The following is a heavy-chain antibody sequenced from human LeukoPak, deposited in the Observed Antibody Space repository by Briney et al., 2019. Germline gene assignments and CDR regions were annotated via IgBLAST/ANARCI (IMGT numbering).Heavy chain of an antibody. D-gene: IGHD6-13*01. Sequence: ASVKVSCTASGYTFTTSGTSWVRQAPGQGLEWMGWISGYNGNTDYAQKFQGRVTMTTDISTSTAYMELRSLRSDDTAVYYCARDVAAAGVDPWGQGTLVIVSS. CDR1: GYTFTTSG. V-gene: IGHV1-18*01. CDR2: ISGYNGNT. J-gene: IGHJ5*02. CDR3: ARDVAAAGVDP.